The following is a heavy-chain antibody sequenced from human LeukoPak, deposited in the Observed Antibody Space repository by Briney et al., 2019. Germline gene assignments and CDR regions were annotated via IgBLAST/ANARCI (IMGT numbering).Heavy chain of an antibody. J-gene: IGHJ4*02. CDR3: AKRGGYETMAAFDY. Sequence: GGSLRLSCAASGFTFSSYVMSWVRQAPGKGLEWVSGISGRGSSTYYADSVKGRFTISRDNSKNTLYLQMNSLRVEDTAVYYCAKRGGYETMAAFDYWGQGTLVTVSS. CDR2: ISGRGSST. V-gene: IGHV3-23*01. D-gene: IGHD3-10*01. CDR1: GFTFSSYV.